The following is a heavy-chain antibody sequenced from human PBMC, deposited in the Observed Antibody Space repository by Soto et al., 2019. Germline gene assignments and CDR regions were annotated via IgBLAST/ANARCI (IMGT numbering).Heavy chain of an antibody. V-gene: IGHV1-18*04. J-gene: IGHJ4*02. CDR1: GYTFTSYG. D-gene: IGHD3-22*01. Sequence: ASVKVSCKASGYTFTSYGISWVRQAPGQGLEWMGWISAYNGNTNYAQKLQGRVTMTTDTSTSTAYMELRSLRSDDTAVYYCARVYDSSGYSYGMHDYWGQGIRVTVAS. CDR3: ARVYDSSGYSYGMHDY. CDR2: ISAYNGNT.